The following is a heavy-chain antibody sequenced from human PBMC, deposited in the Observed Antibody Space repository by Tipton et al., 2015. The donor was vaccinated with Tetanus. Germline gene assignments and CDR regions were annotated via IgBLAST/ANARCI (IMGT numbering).Heavy chain of an antibody. J-gene: IGHJ4*02. CDR1: GGSISSYY. D-gene: IGHD3-3*01. CDR2: IYYTGST. V-gene: IGHV4-59*01. CDR3: ARANNDFPKKGPFDS. Sequence: TLSLTCTVSGGSISSYYWSWIRQPPGKGLEWIGYIYYTGSTNYNPSLKSGVTISLDTSKNQFSLKLTSVSAADTAVYYCARANNDFPKKGPFDSWGQGSLVIVSS.